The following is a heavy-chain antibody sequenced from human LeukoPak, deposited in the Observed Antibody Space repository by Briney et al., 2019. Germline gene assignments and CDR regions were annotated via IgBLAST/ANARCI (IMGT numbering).Heavy chain of an antibody. V-gene: IGHV4-34*01. J-gene: IGHJ4*02. CDR1: AGSFSGYY. D-gene: IGHD3-22*01. Sequence: KPSETLSRTCAGYAGSFSGYYWGWIPQPPGKGLEWIGEINHSGSTNYNPSLKSRVTTSVDTSSNPFSLKRSPVTAAATAVYCSARGPPPDYYDRSGFYYVSDYLGQGTQV. CDR2: INHSGST. CDR3: ARGPPPDYYDRSGFYYVSDY.